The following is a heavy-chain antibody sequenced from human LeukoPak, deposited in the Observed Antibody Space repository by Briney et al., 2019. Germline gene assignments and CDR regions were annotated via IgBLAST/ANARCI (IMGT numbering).Heavy chain of an antibody. CDR2: ISWNSGSI. J-gene: IGHJ4*02. Sequence: GGSLRLSCAASGFTFDDYAMHWVRQAPGKGLEWVSGISWNSGSIGYADSVKDRFTISRDNAKNSLYLQMNSLRAEDTALYYCARDYYDTGLDYWGQGTLVTVPS. CDR1: GFTFDDYA. CDR3: ARDYYDTGLDY. V-gene: IGHV3-9*01. D-gene: IGHD3-22*01.